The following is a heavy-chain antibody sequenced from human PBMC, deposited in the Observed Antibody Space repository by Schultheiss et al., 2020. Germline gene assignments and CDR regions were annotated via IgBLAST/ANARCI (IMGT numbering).Heavy chain of an antibody. CDR3: ARGLSSGYYYVPWYFDL. V-gene: IGHV4-31*03. CDR2: IYYSGST. J-gene: IGHJ2*01. D-gene: IGHD3-22*01. Sequence: SETLSLTCTVSGGSISSGGYYWGWIRQPPGKGLEWIGYIYYSGSTYYNPSLKSRVTISVDTSKNQFSLKLSSVTAADTAVYYCARGLSSGYYYVPWYFDLWGRGTLVTGSS. CDR1: GGSISSGGYY.